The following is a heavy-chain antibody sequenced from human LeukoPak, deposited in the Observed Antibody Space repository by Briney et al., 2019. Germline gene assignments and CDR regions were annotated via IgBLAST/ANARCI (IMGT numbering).Heavy chain of an antibody. CDR1: GFTFDDYA. Sequence: PGRSLRLSCAASGFTFDDYAMHWVRQAPGKGLEWVSGISWNSGSIGYADSVKGRFTISRDNAKNSLYLQMNSLGAEDTALYYCAKDIYYDSSGDFDYWGQGTLVTVSS. J-gene: IGHJ4*02. D-gene: IGHD3-22*01. CDR3: AKDIYYDSSGDFDY. V-gene: IGHV3-9*01. CDR2: ISWNSGSI.